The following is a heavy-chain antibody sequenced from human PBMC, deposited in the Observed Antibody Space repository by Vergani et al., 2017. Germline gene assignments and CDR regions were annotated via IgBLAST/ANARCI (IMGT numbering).Heavy chain of an antibody. V-gene: IGHV1-69*13. CDR1: GGTFSSYA. J-gene: IGHJ6*02. CDR3: ARVGRRSAAGTGYYYYYGMDV. D-gene: IGHD6-13*01. CDR2: IIPIFGTA. Sequence: QFQLVQSGAEVKKPGSSVKVSCKASGGTFSSYAISWVLQAPGQGLEWMGRIIPIFGTANYAQKFQGRVTITADESTSTAYMELSSLRSEDTAVYYCARVGRRSAAGTGYYYYYGMDVWGQGTTVTVSS.